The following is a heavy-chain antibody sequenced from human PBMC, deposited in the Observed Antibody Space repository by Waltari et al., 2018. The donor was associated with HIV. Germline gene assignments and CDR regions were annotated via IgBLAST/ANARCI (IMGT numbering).Heavy chain of an antibody. V-gene: IGHV3-9*01. CDR1: GFRFDSYA. D-gene: IGHD3-22*01. Sequence: EVQVEESGGGLVQPGRSLRLSCAASGFRFDSYATHWVRQAPGKGLEWVAGITWNGGNIGYAESVKGRFTISRDNAKNSLYLQMNSLRPEDTALYYCAKVTMISGSGMDVWGQGTTVTVSS. J-gene: IGHJ6*02. CDR3: AKVTMISGSGMDV. CDR2: ITWNGGNI.